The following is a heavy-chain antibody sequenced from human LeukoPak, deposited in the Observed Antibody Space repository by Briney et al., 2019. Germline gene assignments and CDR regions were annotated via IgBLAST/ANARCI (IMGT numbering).Heavy chain of an antibody. Sequence: GRSLRLSCAASGFTFDDYAMHWVRQAAGKGLEWVSGISWNSGSIGYADSVKGRFTISRDNAKNSLYLQMNSLRAEDTALYYCAKSGHCSGGSCYLVSDYWGQGTLVTVSS. CDR1: GFTFDDYA. D-gene: IGHD2-15*01. CDR2: ISWNSGSI. J-gene: IGHJ4*02. V-gene: IGHV3-9*01. CDR3: AKSGHCSGGSCYLVSDY.